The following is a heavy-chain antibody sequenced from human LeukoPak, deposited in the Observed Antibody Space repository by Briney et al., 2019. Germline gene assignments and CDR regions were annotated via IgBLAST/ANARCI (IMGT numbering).Heavy chain of an antibody. D-gene: IGHD3-10*01. Sequence: ASVKVSCKTFGYTFTGYYIHWVRQAPGQGLEWMGRINPNSGGTNYAQKFQGRVTMTRDTSISTAYMELSRLRSDETAVYCCARAALWFGELLDGMDVWGQGTTVTVSS. CDR1: GYTFTGYY. CDR3: ARAALWFGELLDGMDV. CDR2: INPNSGGT. V-gene: IGHV1-2*06. J-gene: IGHJ6*02.